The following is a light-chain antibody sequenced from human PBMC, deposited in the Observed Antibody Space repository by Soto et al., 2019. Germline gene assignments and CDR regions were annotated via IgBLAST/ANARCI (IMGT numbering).Light chain of an antibody. V-gene: IGKV3-20*01. CDR1: QSVSSSY. J-gene: IGKJ4*01. Sequence: EIVLTQSPGTLSLSPGERATLSCRASQSVSSSYLVWYQQKPGQAPRLLTYGASSRATGIPDRFSGSGSGTDFTLTISRLEPEDFAVYYCQQYGSSSSFGGGTKVEIK. CDR3: QQYGSSSS. CDR2: GAS.